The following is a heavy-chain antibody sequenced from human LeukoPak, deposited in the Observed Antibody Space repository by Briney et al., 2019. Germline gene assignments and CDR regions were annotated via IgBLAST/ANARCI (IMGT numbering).Heavy chain of an antibody. D-gene: IGHD2-2*01. V-gene: IGHV3-30-3*01. Sequence: GGSLRLSCAASGFTFSSYAMHWVRQAPGKGLEWVAVISYDGSNKYYADSVKGQFTISRDNSKNTLYLQMNSLRAEDTAVYYCARDVGGVVPAAGFDYWGQGTLVTVSS. CDR3: ARDVGGVVPAAGFDY. J-gene: IGHJ4*02. CDR2: ISYDGSNK. CDR1: GFTFSSYA.